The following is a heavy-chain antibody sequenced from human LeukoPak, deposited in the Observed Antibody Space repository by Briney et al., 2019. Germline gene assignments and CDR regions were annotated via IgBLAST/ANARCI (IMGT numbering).Heavy chain of an antibody. D-gene: IGHD1-26*01. CDR3: ANTVLAVGATYYYYYGMDV. V-gene: IGHV1-2*02. J-gene: IGHJ6*02. CDR2: IDPNSGDS. Sequence: ASVKVSCKASGYIFTAYYLHWVRQAPGQGLEWMGWIDPNSGDSSSAPRFQGRVTMTRDTSISTAYMELSSLRSDDTAVYYCANTVLAVGATYYYYYGMDVWGQGTTVTVSS. CDR1: GYIFTAYY.